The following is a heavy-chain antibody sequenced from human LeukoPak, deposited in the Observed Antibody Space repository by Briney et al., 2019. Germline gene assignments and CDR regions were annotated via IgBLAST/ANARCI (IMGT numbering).Heavy chain of an antibody. CDR2: ISSNGGST. CDR3: ARAPTVTAESAFGY. J-gene: IGHJ4*02. D-gene: IGHD4-17*01. Sequence: GGSLRLSCAASGFTFSSYAMHWVRQAPGKGLEYVSAISSNGGSTQYASSVKGRFTISRDNSKDTLYLQMGSLRSEDMAVYYCARAPTVTAESAFGYWGQGTLVTVSS. V-gene: IGHV3-64*01. CDR1: GFTFSSYA.